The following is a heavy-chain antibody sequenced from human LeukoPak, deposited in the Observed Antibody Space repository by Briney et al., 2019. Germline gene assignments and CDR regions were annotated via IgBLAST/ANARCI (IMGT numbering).Heavy chain of an antibody. V-gene: IGHV3-30*02. CDR2: IRNDGSNE. J-gene: IGHJ4*02. D-gene: IGHD2-21*02. CDR1: GFSFSVYA. Sequence: GGSLRLSCAASGFSFSVYAMHWVRQAQGKGLEWVAFIRNDGSNENYADSVKGRLTISRDKSKNTLYLQMNSLRAEDTAVYYCAKDRGDLPPYFDYWGQGTLVTVSS. CDR3: AKDRGDLPPYFDY.